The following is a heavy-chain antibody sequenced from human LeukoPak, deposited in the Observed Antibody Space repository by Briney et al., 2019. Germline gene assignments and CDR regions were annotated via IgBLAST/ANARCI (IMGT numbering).Heavy chain of an antibody. CDR1: GFTFSSYG. D-gene: IGHD2-21*01. V-gene: IGHV3-30*02. CDR2: IRYDGSNK. J-gene: IGHJ6*03. Sequence: GGSLRLSCAASGFTFSSYGMHWVRQVPGKGLEWVAFIRYDGSNKYYADSVKGRFTISRDNSKNTLYLQMNSLRAEDTAVYYCAKLFHSSSYYMDVWGKGTTVTVSS. CDR3: AKLFHSSSYYMDV.